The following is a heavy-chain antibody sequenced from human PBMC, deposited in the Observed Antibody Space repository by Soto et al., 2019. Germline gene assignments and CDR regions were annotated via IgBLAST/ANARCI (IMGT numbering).Heavy chain of an antibody. J-gene: IGHJ2*01. V-gene: IGHV1-46*01. CDR1: GYSFTNYC. D-gene: IGHD2-15*01. Sequence: QVQLVQSGADVKKPGTSVKVSCKAAGYSFTNYCMYWVRQAPGQGLECMGMINPRTGSTRYAQKFQDRVTLTRDTSTTTVYMELSTLISDDTAVYYWARDGGLLTASWHYDLWGPGTLVTVSS. CDR2: INPRTGST. CDR3: ARDGGLLTASWHYDL.